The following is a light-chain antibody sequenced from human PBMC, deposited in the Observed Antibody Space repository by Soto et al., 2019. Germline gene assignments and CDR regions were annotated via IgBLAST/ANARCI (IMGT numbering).Light chain of an antibody. CDR2: EVS. J-gene: IGLJ1*01. CDR3: SSYAGSNNYI. V-gene: IGLV2-8*01. Sequence: QSVLTQPPSASGSPGHSVTISCTGTSSDVGGYNYVSWYQQHPGKAPKLMIYEVSKRPSGVPDRFSGSKSGNTASLTVSGLQAEDEADYYCSSYAGSNNYIFGTGTKVT. CDR1: SSDVGGYNY.